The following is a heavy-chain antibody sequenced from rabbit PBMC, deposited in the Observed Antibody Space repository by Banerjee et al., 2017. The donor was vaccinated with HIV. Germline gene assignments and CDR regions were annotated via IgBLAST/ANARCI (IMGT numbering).Heavy chain of an antibody. D-gene: IGHD1-1*01. CDR2: IYNGDGST. CDR1: GFSFSSSYW. J-gene: IGHJ4*01. CDR3: ARDLAGVSGWNFNL. V-gene: IGHV1S45*01. Sequence: QEQLEESGGDLVKPEGSLTLTCTASGFSFSSSYWICWVRQAPGKGLEWIGCIYNGDGSTYYASWVNGRFTISKTSSTTVTLQMTSLTAADTATYFCARDLAGVSGWNFNLWGPGTLVTVS.